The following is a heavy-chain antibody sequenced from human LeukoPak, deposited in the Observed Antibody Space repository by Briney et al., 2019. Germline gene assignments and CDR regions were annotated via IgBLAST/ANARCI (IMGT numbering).Heavy chain of an antibody. V-gene: IGHV1-2*02. Sequence: GASMKVSCKASGYTFTDYYIRWVRQAPGQGLEWMGWIIPNSGGTYFAQKFQGRVTMTRDTSISTAYMELSRLRSDDTAMYYCASIPAAMVGDDYWGQGTLVTVSS. CDR1: GYTFTDYY. J-gene: IGHJ4*02. CDR3: ASIPAAMVGDDY. D-gene: IGHD2-2*01. CDR2: IIPNSGGT.